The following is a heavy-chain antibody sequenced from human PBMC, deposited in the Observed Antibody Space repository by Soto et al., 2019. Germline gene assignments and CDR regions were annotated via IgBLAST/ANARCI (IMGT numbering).Heavy chain of an antibody. V-gene: IGHV1-18*01. CDR1: GYTFRNFG. D-gene: IGHD2-8*01. CDR3: ARENGYFDY. J-gene: IGHJ4*02. Sequence: QIQLLQSGAEVKKPGASVKVTCKASGYTFRNFGISWVRQAPGQGLEWMGWISAYNANANYVQKFQGRLTMTADTSTSTAYMELRSLRSDDTAVYYCARENGYFDYWGQGTLVTVSS. CDR2: ISAYNANA.